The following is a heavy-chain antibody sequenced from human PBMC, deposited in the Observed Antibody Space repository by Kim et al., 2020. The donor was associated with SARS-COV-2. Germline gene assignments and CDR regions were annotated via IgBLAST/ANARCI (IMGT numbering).Heavy chain of an antibody. J-gene: IGHJ6*02. V-gene: IGHV4-59*08. CDR3: ARHVSSWTLGYYGMDV. D-gene: IGHD6-13*01. Sequence: SETLSLTCTVSGGSISSYYWSWIRQPPGKGLEWIGYIYYSGSTNYNPSLKSRVTISVDTSKNQFSLKLSSVTAADTAVYYCARHVSSWTLGYYGMDVWGQGTKVTVSS. CDR1: GGSISSYY. CDR2: IYYSGST.